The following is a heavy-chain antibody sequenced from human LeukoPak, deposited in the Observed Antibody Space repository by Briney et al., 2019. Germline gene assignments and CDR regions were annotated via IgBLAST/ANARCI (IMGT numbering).Heavy chain of an antibody. J-gene: IGHJ4*02. D-gene: IGHD6-13*01. Sequence: GGSLRLSCAASGLTFSSYGMHWVRQAPGKGLEWVAVISYDGSNKYYADSVKGRFTISRDNSKNTLYLQMNSLRAEDTAVYYCASGRTAGYYWGQGTLVTVSS. CDR1: GLTFSSYG. V-gene: IGHV3-30*03. CDR2: ISYDGSNK. CDR3: ASGRTAGYY.